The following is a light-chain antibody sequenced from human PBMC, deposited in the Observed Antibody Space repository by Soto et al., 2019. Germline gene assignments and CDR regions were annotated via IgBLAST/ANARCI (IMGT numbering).Light chain of an antibody. CDR3: CSYADSYTV. CDR1: SSHVGGYDY. CDR2: DVT. J-gene: IGLJ3*02. V-gene: IGLV2-11*01. Sequence: QSALTQPRSVSGSPGQSVTISCTGTSSHVGGYDYVSWYQQHPGKAPRLIIYDVTKRPSGVPDRFSGSQSGNTASLTISGLRAEDGADYYCCSYADSYTVFGGGTKLTVL.